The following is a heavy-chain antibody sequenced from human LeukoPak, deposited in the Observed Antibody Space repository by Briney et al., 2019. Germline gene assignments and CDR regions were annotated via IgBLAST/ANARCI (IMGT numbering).Heavy chain of an antibody. V-gene: IGHV3-7*01. D-gene: IGHD5-12*01. CDR3: ARDSGLRAVDY. CDR1: GFTFSSYW. CDR2: IKHDGSEK. J-gene: IGHJ4*02. Sequence: GGSLRLSCATSGFTFSSYWMTWLRQAPGKGLEWLTQIKHDGSEKCYVDSVKGRFTISRDNAKNSLYLQMNSLRAEDTAVYYCARDSGLRAVDYWGQGTLVTVSS.